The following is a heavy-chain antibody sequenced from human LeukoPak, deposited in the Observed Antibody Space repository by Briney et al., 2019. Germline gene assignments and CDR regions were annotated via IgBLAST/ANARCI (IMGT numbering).Heavy chain of an antibody. J-gene: IGHJ5*02. V-gene: IGHV4-38-2*02. Sequence: SETLSLTCTVSGYSISSGYYWAWIRQPPGKGLEWIGNIYHSGSTYYNPSLKSRVTISVDTSKNQFSLKLSSVTAVDTALYYCARGHSSSWYFNWFDPWGQGTLVTVSS. CDR3: ARGHSSSWYFNWFDP. CDR2: IYHSGST. D-gene: IGHD6-13*01. CDR1: GYSISSGYY.